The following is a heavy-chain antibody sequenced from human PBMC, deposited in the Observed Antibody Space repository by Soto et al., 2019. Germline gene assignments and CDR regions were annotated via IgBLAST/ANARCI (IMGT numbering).Heavy chain of an antibody. CDR2: ISAYNGNT. Sequence: QVQLVQSGAEVKQPGASVKVSCKASGYTFTSYGISWVRQAPGQGLEWMGWISAYNGNTNYAQKLQGRVTMTTDTSTSTAYMELRSLRSDDTAVYYCARDRPIYSSGWPFDYWGQGTLVTVSS. D-gene: IGHD6-19*01. CDR1: GYTFTSYG. CDR3: ARDRPIYSSGWPFDY. J-gene: IGHJ4*02. V-gene: IGHV1-18*01.